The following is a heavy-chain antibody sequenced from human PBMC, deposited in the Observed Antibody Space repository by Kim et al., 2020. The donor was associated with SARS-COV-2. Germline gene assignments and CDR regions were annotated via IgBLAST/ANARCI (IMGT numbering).Heavy chain of an antibody. CDR2: INSDGSST. J-gene: IGHJ6*02. Sequence: GGSLRLSCAASRFTFSSYWMHWVRQAPGKGLVCVSRINSDGSSTSYADSVKGRFTISRDNAKNTLYLQMNSLRAEDTAVYYCARDDFWSGYSVMGYYYYGRDVWGQGATVTVSS. D-gene: IGHD3-3*01. CDR1: RFTFSSYW. V-gene: IGHV3-74*01. CDR3: ARDDFWSGYSVMGYYYYGRDV.